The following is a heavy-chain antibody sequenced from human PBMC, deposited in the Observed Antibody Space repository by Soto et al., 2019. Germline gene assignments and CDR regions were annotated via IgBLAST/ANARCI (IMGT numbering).Heavy chain of an antibody. D-gene: IGHD1-1*01. CDR1: GGTFSSHA. CDR2: LIPIFGTA. V-gene: IGHV1-69*12. J-gene: IGHJ6*02. Sequence: QVQLVQSGAEVKKPGSSVKVSCKASGGTFSSHAISWVRQAPGQGLEWMGGLIPIFGTANYAQKSQGRVTITADESTNTAYMDLSSLRSEDTAVYYCASPDAYKGYYNGMDVWGQGTTVTVSS. CDR3: ASPDAYKGYYNGMDV.